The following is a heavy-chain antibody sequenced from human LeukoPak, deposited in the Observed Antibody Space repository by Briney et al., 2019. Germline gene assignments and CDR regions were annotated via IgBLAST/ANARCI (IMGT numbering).Heavy chain of an antibody. CDR3: ARTHPLNAAAAGSDY. Sequence: GASVKVSCKASGYTFTSYYMHWVRQAPGQGLEWMGIINPSGGSTSYAQKFQGRVTMTRDTSKNQFSLKLSSVTAADTAVYYCARTHPLNAAAAGSDYWGQGTLVTVSS. CDR1: GYTFTSYY. V-gene: IGHV1-46*01. J-gene: IGHJ4*02. D-gene: IGHD6-13*01. CDR2: INPSGGST.